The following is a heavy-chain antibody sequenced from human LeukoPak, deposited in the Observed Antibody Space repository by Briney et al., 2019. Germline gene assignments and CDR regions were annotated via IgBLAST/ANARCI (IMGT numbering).Heavy chain of an antibody. D-gene: IGHD3-10*01. Sequence: GGSLRLSCAASGFTFSSYGMSWVRQAPGKGLEWVANIKQDGSEKYYVDSVKGRFTISRDNAKNSLYLQMNSLRAEDTAVYYCARDISDYYGSGSYDYYYGMDVWGQGTTVTDTS. V-gene: IGHV3-7*04. J-gene: IGHJ6*02. CDR2: IKQDGSEK. CDR3: ARDISDYYGSGSYDYYYGMDV. CDR1: GFTFSSYG.